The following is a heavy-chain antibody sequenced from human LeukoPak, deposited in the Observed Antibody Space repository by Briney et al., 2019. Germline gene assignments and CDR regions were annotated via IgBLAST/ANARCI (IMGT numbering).Heavy chain of an antibody. J-gene: IGHJ4*02. CDR2: IGTAGDT. CDR1: GFTFSSYD. D-gene: IGHD2-2*01. CDR3: ARASYCSSTSCYFNGFDY. V-gene: IGHV3-13*01. Sequence: PGGSLRLSCAASGFTFSSYDMHWVRQAPGKGLEWVSAIGTAGDTYYPGSVKGRFTISRENAKNSLYLQMNSLRAGDTAVYYCARASYCSSTSCYFNGFDYWGQGTLVTVSS.